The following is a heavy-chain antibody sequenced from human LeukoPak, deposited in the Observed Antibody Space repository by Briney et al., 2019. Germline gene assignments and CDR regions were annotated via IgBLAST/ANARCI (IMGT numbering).Heavy chain of an antibody. D-gene: IGHD6-13*01. V-gene: IGHV1-46*01. CDR2: INPSGGST. J-gene: IGHJ6*02. Sequence: ASVKVSCKASGYTFTSYYMHWVRQAPGQGLEWMGIINPSGGSTSYAQKFQGRVTMTRDTSTSTVYMELSSLRSEDTAVYYCARDLVAAAGAHSLPYYYYGMDVWGQGTTVTVSS. CDR1: GYTFTSYY. CDR3: ARDLVAAAGAHSLPYYYYGMDV.